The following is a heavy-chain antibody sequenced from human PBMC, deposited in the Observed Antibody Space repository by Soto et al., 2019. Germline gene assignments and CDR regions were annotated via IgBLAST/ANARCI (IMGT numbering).Heavy chain of an antibody. CDR1: GFTFSSYG. V-gene: IGHV3-30*18. J-gene: IGHJ6*02. CDR2: ISYDGSNK. D-gene: IGHD5-12*01. CDR3: AKDQVAPIGPKYYYYYGMDV. Sequence: GGSLRLSCAASGFTFSSYGMHWVRQAPGKGLEWVAVISYDGSNKYYADSVKGRFTISRDNSKNTLYLQMNGLRAEDTAVYYCAKDQVAPIGPKYYYYYGMDVWGQGTTVTVSS.